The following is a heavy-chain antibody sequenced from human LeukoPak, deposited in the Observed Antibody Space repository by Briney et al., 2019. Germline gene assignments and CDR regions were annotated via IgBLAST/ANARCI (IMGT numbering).Heavy chain of an antibody. D-gene: IGHD6-19*01. V-gene: IGHV4-59*08. CDR2: IYSSGST. CDR1: GGSISSYY. J-gene: IGHJ4*02. CDR3: ARRAVAENYFDY. Sequence: SDTQSLTCTVSGGSISSYYWTWIRQPPGKGLEWIGYIYSSGSTTYNPSLKSRVTISVDTSMNQFSLKLNSVTAADTAMYYCARRAVAENYFDYWGQGTLVTGSS.